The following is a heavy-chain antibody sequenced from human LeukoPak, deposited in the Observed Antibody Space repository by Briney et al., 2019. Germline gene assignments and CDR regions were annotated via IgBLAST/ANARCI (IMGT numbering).Heavy chain of an antibody. CDR2: ISYDGSNK. V-gene: IGHV3-30-3*01. CDR1: GFTFSSHA. D-gene: IGHD6-13*01. Sequence: PGGSLRLSCAASGFTFSSHAMHWARQAPGKGLEWVAVISYDGSNKYYADSVKGRFTISRDNSKNTLYLQMNSLRAEDTAVYYCARERGIAAAGTAPHYYYGMDVWGQGTTVTVSS. J-gene: IGHJ6*02. CDR3: ARERGIAAAGTAPHYYYGMDV.